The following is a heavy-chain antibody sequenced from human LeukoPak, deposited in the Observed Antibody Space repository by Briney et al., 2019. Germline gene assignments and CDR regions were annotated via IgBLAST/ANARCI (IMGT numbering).Heavy chain of an antibody. CDR1: GFTFSSNA. Sequence: GGSLRLSCVASGFTFSSNAMSWVRQAPGKGLEWVSAVSGSGDRTYYADSVKGRFTVSRENSKSTLHLQMNRLRVEDTAIYYCTKELHGGSAGTLGFDYWGQGSLVTVSS. CDR2: VSGSGDRT. J-gene: IGHJ4*02. CDR3: TKELHGGSAGTLGFDY. D-gene: IGHD2-15*01. V-gene: IGHV3-23*01.